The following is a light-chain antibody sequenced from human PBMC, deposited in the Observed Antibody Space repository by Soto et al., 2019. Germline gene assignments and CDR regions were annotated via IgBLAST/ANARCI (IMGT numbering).Light chain of an antibody. J-gene: IGLJ2*01. V-gene: IGLV1-40*01. Sequence: QSVLTQPPSVSGAPGQRVTISCTGSSSNIGAGYDVHWYQQFPGTAPKLLIYGNNNRPSGVPDRFSGSKSGTSASLDITGLQAEDEADYYCQSYDSSLSGSVFGGGTKLTVL. CDR1: SSNIGAGYD. CDR3: QSYDSSLSGSV. CDR2: GNN.